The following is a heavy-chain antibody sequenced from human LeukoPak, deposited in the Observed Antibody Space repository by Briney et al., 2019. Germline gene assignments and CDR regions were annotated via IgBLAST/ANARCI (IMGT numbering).Heavy chain of an antibody. J-gene: IGHJ6*02. CDR1: GGAIRSSSYY. V-gene: IGHV4-39*07. CDR3: ARADSPDYYYGMDV. Sequence: SETLYLTCTVSGGAIRSSSYYWGWIRQSPWKGLEWIGSINYSGITYYNPSLKSRVTISVDTSKNQFSLKLSSVTAADTAVYYCARADSPDYYYGMDVWGQGTTVTVSS. D-gene: IGHD2-21*01. CDR2: INYSGIT.